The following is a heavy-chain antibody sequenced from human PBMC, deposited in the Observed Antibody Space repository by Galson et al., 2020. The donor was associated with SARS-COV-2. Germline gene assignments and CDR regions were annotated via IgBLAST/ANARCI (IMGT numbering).Heavy chain of an antibody. D-gene: IGHD2-21*01. CDR1: GFTFSQHA. Sequence: GGSLRLSCEGSGFTFSQHAMSWVRQAPGKGLEWVSAIGADGGNTYSADFVRGRFTVSRDNSKNMLYLQMDYLTGDDTAVYYCAKVPVRLNFAVAPNQVFWLDPWGQGTLVTVSS. CDR3: AKVPVRLNFAVAPNQVFWLDP. J-gene: IGHJ5*01. CDR2: IGADGGNT. V-gene: IGHV3-23*01.